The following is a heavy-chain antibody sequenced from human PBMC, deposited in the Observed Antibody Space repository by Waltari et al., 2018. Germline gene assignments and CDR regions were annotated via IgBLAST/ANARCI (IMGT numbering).Heavy chain of an antibody. D-gene: IGHD3-10*01. Sequence: QVQLVQSGAEVKKPGASLKVSCKASGYIFTNYGISWVRQAPGHGLEWMGWISGNNGHTNFAQKFLGRLTMAKDTSTNTFYMELSRLTSDDTAFYHCAKEGGYTYYNNYFDSWGQGTRVTVSS. V-gene: IGHV1-18*04. J-gene: IGHJ5*01. CDR1: GYIFTNYG. CDR2: ISGNNGHT. CDR3: AKEGGYTYYNNYFDS.